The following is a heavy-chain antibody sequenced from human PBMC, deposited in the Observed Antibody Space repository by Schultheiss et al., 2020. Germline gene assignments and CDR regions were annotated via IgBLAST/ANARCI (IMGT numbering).Heavy chain of an antibody. Sequence: GGSLRLSCAASGFTFSSYWMHWVRQAPGKGLVWVSRINSDGSSTSYADSVKGRFTISRDNAKNTLYLQMNSLRAEDTAVYYCARDLHHMVRGVIGMVSYYGMDVWGQGTTVTVSS. CDR1: GFTFSSYW. D-gene: IGHD3-10*01. V-gene: IGHV3-74*01. J-gene: IGHJ6*02. CDR3: ARDLHHMVRGVIGMVSYYGMDV. CDR2: INSDGSST.